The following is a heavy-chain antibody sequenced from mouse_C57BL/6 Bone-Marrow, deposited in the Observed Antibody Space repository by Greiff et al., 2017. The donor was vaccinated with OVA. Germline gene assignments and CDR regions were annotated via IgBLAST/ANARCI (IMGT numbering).Heavy chain of an antibody. Sequence: VQLQQSGPGLVAPSQSLSITCTVSGFSLTSYAISWVRQPPGKGLEWLGVIWTGGGTNYNSALKSRLSISKDNSKIQVFLKMDSLQTDDTSRYYCASPYYGSSFYAMDYWGQGTSVTVSS. D-gene: IGHD1-1*01. CDR3: ASPYYGSSFYAMDY. CDR1: GFSLTSYA. J-gene: IGHJ4*01. CDR2: IWTGGGT. V-gene: IGHV2-9-1*01.